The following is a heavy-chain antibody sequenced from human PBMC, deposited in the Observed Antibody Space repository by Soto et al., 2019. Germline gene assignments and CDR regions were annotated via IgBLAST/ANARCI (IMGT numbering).Heavy chain of an antibody. V-gene: IGHV3-33*01. CDR1: GFTFSSYG. CDR3: ARGVGGRGYYYYGMDV. CDR2: IWYDGSNK. D-gene: IGHD3-16*01. J-gene: IGHJ6*02. Sequence: QVQLVESGGGVVQPGRSLRLSCAASGFTFSSYGMHWVRQAPGKGLEWVAVIWYDGSNKYYADSVKGRFTISRDNSKNTLYRQRNGLRAEDTAIYYCARGVGGRGYYYYGMDVWGQGTTVTVSS.